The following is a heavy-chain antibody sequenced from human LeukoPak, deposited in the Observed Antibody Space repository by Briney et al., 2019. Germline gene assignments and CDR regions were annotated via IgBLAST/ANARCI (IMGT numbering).Heavy chain of an antibody. D-gene: IGHD3-10*01. CDR1: GYSISSGYY. CDR2: IYHSGST. V-gene: IGHV4-38-2*02. CDR3: ARDPFGTDY. J-gene: IGHJ4*02. Sequence: PSETLSLTCTVSGYSISSGYYWGWIRQPPGKGLEWIGSIYHSGSTYYNPSLKSRVTISVDTSKNQFSLKLSSVTAADTAVYYCARDPFGTDYWGQGTLVTVSS.